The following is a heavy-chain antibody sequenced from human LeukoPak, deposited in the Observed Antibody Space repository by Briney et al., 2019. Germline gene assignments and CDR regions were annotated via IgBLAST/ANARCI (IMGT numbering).Heavy chain of an antibody. CDR3: ARGRTYYYDSSGYYYYFDY. CDR1: GYTFTSYY. V-gene: IGHV1-46*01. CDR2: INPSGGST. J-gene: IGHJ4*02. Sequence: ASVKVSCKASGYTFTSYYMHWVRQAPGQGLEWMGIINPSGGSTSYAQKFQGRVTMTRDTSTSTVYMELSSLRSEDTAVYYCARGRTYYYDSSGYYYYFDYWGQGTLVTIFS. D-gene: IGHD3-22*01.